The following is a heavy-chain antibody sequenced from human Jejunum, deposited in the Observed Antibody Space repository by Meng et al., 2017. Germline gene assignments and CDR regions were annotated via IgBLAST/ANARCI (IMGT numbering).Heavy chain of an antibody. CDR2: IWHDGSKV. CDR3: LRGRNY. Sequence: QVQLVESGGGVVQPGKSLRLSCAASGFNFTNYGMHWVCQAPGKGREWVAVIWHDGSKVFYADSVRGRFTISRDNSHNTVDLQMNSVRVDDTAVYFCLRGRNYWGQGTLVTVSS. V-gene: IGHV3-33*01. D-gene: IGHD3-10*01. J-gene: IGHJ4*02. CDR1: GFNFTNYG.